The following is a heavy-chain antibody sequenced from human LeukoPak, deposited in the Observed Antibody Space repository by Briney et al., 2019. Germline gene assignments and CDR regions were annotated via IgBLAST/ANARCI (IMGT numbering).Heavy chain of an antibody. V-gene: IGHV3-15*01. CDR3: TTSKTGKDYRNGAY. CDR1: GCTISNAW. J-gene: IGHJ4*02. CDR2: IKSKTDGGTT. D-gene: IGHD4-11*01. Sequence: PGGSLRLSCAASGCTISNAWMSWVRQAPGKGLEWVGRIKSKTDGGTTDYAAPVKGRFTISRDDSKNTLYLQMNSLKTEDTAVYYRTTSKTGKDYRNGAYWGQGTLVTVSS.